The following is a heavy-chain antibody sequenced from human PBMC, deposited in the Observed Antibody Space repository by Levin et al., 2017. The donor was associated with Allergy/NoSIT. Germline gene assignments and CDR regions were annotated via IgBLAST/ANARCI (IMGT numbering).Heavy chain of an antibody. D-gene: IGHD3-10*02. CDR2: MSYNGVNK. CDR1: GFTFSDYG. Sequence: QPGGSLRLSCEGSGFTFSDYGMHWVRQAPGKGLEWVALMSYNGVNKYYSDSVKGRFTISRDASKNTFYLQMNSLRDEDTALYFCAKVSVSLKYVAPYLDSWGQGTLVTVSS. J-gene: IGHJ4*02. CDR3: AKVSVSLKYVAPYLDS. V-gene: IGHV3-30*18.